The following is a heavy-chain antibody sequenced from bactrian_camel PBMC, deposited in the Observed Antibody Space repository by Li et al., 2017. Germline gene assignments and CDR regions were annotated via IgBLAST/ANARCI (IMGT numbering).Heavy chain of an antibody. CDR3: AAVCTSPWVYKY. Sequence: HVQLVESGGGSMQAGGSLKLSCAASAYLYGYCMGWFRAAEGKDREVIAAIDSDGSASYADSVKGRFTISQNSAKDTVYLEMNNLKPEDSAMYFCAAVCTSPWVYKYWGQGTQVTVS. CDR1: AYLYGYC. J-gene: IGHJ4*01. D-gene: IGHD3*01. V-gene: IGHV3S53*01. CDR2: IDSDGSA.